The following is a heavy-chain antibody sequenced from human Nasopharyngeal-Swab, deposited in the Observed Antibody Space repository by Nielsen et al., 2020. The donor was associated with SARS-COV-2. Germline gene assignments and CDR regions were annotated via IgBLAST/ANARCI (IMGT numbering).Heavy chain of an antibody. CDR1: GFRLSDYW. CDR3: TRDLSGPVDL. J-gene: IGHJ4*01. D-gene: IGHD1-26*01. V-gene: IGHV3-74*03. CDR2: FNEDGTTI. Sequence: GGSLRLSCGSSGFRLSDYWMHWVRQVPGKGLEWVARFNEDGTTITYADSVKGQFTISRDYAKNTLFLRMRSLRDDDTAVYYCTRDLSGPVDLWGLGILVTVSS.